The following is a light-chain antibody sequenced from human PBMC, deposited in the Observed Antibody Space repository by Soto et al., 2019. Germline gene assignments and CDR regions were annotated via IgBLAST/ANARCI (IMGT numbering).Light chain of an antibody. Sequence: DIQMTQSPSALAAPVGDRVTITCQASQSISSYLNWYQQKPGKAPKLLIYAASSLQSGVPSRFSGSGSGTDFTLTISSLQPEDFATYYCQQSYSTPPLTFGGGTKVDIK. CDR3: QQSYSTPPLT. V-gene: IGKV1-39*01. CDR2: AAS. CDR1: QSISSY. J-gene: IGKJ4*01.